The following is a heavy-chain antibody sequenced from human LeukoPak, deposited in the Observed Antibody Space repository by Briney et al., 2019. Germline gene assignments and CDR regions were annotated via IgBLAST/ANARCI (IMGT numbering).Heavy chain of an antibody. CDR1: GFTFSSYS. CDR2: ISSSSSYI. D-gene: IGHD1-26*01. V-gene: IGHV3-21*04. Sequence: GGSLRLSCAASGFTFSSYSMNWVRQAPGKGLEWVSSISSSSSYIYYADSLKGRFTISRDNAKNSLYLQMNSLRAEDTAVYYCARGGSYLSAFDIWGQGTMVTVSS. CDR3: ARGGSYLSAFDI. J-gene: IGHJ3*02.